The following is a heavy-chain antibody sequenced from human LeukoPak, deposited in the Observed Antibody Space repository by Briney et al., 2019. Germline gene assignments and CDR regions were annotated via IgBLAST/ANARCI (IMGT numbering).Heavy chain of an antibody. CDR2: INHSGST. CDR1: VGSFSGYY. Sequence: SETLSLTCAVYVGSFSGYYWSWIRQPPGKGLEWIGEINHSGSTNYNPSLKSRVTISVDTSKNQFSLKLRSVTAADTAVYYCAGDSGNFDYWGQGTLVTVSS. J-gene: IGHJ4*02. D-gene: IGHD1-26*01. V-gene: IGHV4-34*01. CDR3: AGDSGNFDY.